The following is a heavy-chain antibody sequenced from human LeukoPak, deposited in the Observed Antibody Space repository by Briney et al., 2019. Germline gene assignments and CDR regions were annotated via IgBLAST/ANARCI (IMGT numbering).Heavy chain of an antibody. Sequence: SETLSLTCTVSGGSVSSGSYYWSWIRQPPGKGLEWIGYIYYSGSTNYNPSLKSRVTISVDTSKNQFSLKLSSVTAADTAVYYCARTTYNWFDPWGQGTLVTVSS. CDR3: ARTTYNWFDP. D-gene: IGHD1-14*01. CDR1: GGSVSSGSYY. J-gene: IGHJ5*02. CDR2: IYYSGST. V-gene: IGHV4-61*01.